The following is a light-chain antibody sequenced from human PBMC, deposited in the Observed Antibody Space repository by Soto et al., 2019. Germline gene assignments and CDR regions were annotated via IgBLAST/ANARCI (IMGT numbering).Light chain of an antibody. J-gene: IGKJ4*01. CDR1: QSVRTN. CDR3: QQYGTSPT. V-gene: IGKV3-20*01. CDR2: GAS. Sequence: EVMMTQFPDNMSVTPGETVTLSCGASQSVRTNLAWYQQKPGQAPRLLISGASTRAAGISDRFSGSGSGTDFTLTISRLEPEDSAVYYCQQYGTSPTFGGGTKVDIK.